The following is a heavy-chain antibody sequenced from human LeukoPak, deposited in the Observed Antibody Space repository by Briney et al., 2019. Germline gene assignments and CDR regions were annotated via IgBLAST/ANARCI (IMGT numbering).Heavy chain of an antibody. CDR2: INSDGSDT. V-gene: IGHV3-74*01. CDR1: GFTFSGHW. J-gene: IGHJ4*02. Sequence: GGSLRLSCVVSGFTFSGHWMHWIRHAPGKGLVWVSRINSDGSDTTYADSVKGRFTVSKDFAKKTVYLQMNSLSAEDTAVYYCARVPYGDYDPRFDYWGQGTLVTVFS. D-gene: IGHD4-17*01. CDR3: ARVPYGDYDPRFDY.